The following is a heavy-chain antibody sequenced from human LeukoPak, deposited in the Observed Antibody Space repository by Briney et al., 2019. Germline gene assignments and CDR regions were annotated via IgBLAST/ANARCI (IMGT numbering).Heavy chain of an antibody. V-gene: IGHV4-4*02. CDR1: GGSISSSTR. J-gene: IGHJ5*02. CDR2: VFHSGST. D-gene: IGHD4-17*01. CDR3: ARDQYGDYVLNWFDP. Sequence: SETLSLTCAVSGGSISSSTRWSWVRQPPGKGLEWIGEVFHSGSTNYNPSLKSRVTISVDKSKNQFSLKLSSVTAADTAVYYCARDQYGDYVLNWFDPWGQGTLVTVSS.